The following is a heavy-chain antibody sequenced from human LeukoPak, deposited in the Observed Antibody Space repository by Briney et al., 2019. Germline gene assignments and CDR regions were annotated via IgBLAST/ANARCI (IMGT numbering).Heavy chain of an antibody. J-gene: IGHJ6*02. Sequence: PGGSLRLSCAASGFTFSSYGMHWVRQAPGKGLEWVAVIWYDGSNKYYADSVKGRFTISRDNSKNTLYLQMNSLRAEDTAVYYCARAEPQPYYYGMDVWGQGTTVTVSS. CDR2: IWYDGSNK. D-gene: IGHD1-14*01. CDR3: ARAEPQPYYYGMDV. V-gene: IGHV3-33*01. CDR1: GFTFSSYG.